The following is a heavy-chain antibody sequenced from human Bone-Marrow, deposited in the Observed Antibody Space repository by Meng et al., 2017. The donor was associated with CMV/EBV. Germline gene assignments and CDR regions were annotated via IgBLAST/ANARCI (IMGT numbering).Heavy chain of an antibody. CDR1: GFTFSSYA. Sequence: GGSLRLSCAASGFTFSSYAMHWVRQAPGKGLEWVAVISYDGSNKYYADSVRGRFTISRDNSKNTLYLQMNSLRAEDTAVYYCARARNSRVRGNDFDYWGQGTLVTVSP. V-gene: IGHV3-30*04. J-gene: IGHJ4*02. D-gene: IGHD3-10*01. CDR2: ISYDGSNK. CDR3: ARARNSRVRGNDFDY.